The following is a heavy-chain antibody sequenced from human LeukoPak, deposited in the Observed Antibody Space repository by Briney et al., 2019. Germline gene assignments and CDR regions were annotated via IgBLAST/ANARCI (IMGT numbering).Heavy chain of an antibody. Sequence: SETLSLTCTVSGGSISSYYWSWIRQPAGKGLEWIGRIYTSGSTNYNPSLKSRVTMSVDTSKNQFSLKLSSVTAADTAVYYCARARANIAARDAFDIWGQGTMVTVSS. V-gene: IGHV4-4*07. CDR3: ARARANIAARDAFDI. CDR2: IYTSGST. D-gene: IGHD6-6*01. CDR1: GGSISSYY. J-gene: IGHJ3*02.